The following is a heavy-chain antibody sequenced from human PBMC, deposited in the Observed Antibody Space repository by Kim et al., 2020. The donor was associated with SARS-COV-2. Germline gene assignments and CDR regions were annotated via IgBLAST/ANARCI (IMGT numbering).Heavy chain of an antibody. CDR3: AKDTETGYWALRTYYG. V-gene: IGHV3-9*01. J-gene: IGHJ6*01. CDR1: GFRFGDYA. D-gene: IGHD2-15*01. CDR2: VSWGSDRI. Sequence: GGSLRLSCVASGFRFGDYAMHWVRQRPGKGLEWVSGVSWGSDRIDSAYSVKGRCTISIANAKTSQNLEMHSLSPEDTALYYYAKDTETGYWALRTYYG.